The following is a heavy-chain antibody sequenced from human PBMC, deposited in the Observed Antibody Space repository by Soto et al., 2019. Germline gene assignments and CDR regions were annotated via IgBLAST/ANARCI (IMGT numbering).Heavy chain of an antibody. V-gene: IGHV1-2*02. D-gene: IGHD3-22*01. CDR3: SRDYDKSGYDYFDP. CDR2: IDPKSGGT. J-gene: IGHJ5*02. CDR1: GYSFTGHY. Sequence: ASVKVSCKASGYSFTGHYMHWVRQAPGQGLEWMGWIDPKSGGTNYAQKFQDRVTMTADTSINTAYMDLSRLRSDDTAVYYCSRDYDKSGYDYFDPWGQGTLVTVSS.